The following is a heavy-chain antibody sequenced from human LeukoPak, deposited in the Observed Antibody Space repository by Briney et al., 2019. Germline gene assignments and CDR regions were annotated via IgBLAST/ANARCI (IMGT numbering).Heavy chain of an antibody. J-gene: IGHJ4*02. V-gene: IGHV4-34*01. Sequence: PSETLSLTCAAYGGSFSGYYWSWIRQPPGKGLEWIGEINHSGSTNYNPSLKSRVTISVDTSKNQFSLKLSSVTAADTAVYYCARATGQYYDFWSGYYRTPSPPYYFDYWGQGTLVTVSS. CDR1: GGSFSGYY. CDR2: INHSGST. CDR3: ARATGQYYDFWSGYYRTPSPPYYFDY. D-gene: IGHD3-3*01.